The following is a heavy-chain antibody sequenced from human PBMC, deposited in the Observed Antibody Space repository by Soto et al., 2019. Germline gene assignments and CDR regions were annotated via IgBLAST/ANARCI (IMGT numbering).Heavy chain of an antibody. Sequence: ASVKVSCKASGYTFTSYYMHWARQAPGQGLEWMGIINPSGGNTNYAQKLQGRVTMTTDTSTSAAYMELRSLRAEDTAVYYCAKAPEGSSTCWYLGWYHFYYYAMDVWGQGTTVTVSS. J-gene: IGHJ6*02. V-gene: IGHV1-46*01. CDR1: GYTFTSYY. CDR3: AKAPEGSSTCWYLGWYHFYYYAMDV. CDR2: INPSGGNT. D-gene: IGHD2-2*01.